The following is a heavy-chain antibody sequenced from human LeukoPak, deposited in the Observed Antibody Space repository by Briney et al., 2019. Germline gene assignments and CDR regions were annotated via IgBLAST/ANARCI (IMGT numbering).Heavy chain of an antibody. CDR1: GFTFSSYW. J-gene: IGHJ4*02. Sequence: PGGSLRLSCAASGFTFSSYWMSWVRQAPGKGLEWVAVISYDGSMKYYADSVKGRFTISRDNSKNTLYLQMNSLRAEDTAVYYCAKDFRGYNYGYCFDYWGQGTLVTVSS. D-gene: IGHD5-18*01. CDR2: ISYDGSMK. CDR3: AKDFRGYNYGYCFDY. V-gene: IGHV3-30*18.